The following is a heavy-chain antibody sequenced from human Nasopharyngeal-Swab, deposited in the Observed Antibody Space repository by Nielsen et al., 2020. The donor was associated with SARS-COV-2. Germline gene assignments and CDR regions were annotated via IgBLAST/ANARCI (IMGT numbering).Heavy chain of an antibody. CDR3: AREAGTTVTKYGGVPDY. Sequence: VRQAPGKGLEWVAVIWYDGSNKYYADSVKGRFTISRDNSKNTLYLQMNSLRAEDTAVYYCAREAGTTVTKYGGVPDYWGQGTLVTVSS. CDR2: IWYDGSNK. V-gene: IGHV3-33*01. J-gene: IGHJ4*02. D-gene: IGHD4-17*01.